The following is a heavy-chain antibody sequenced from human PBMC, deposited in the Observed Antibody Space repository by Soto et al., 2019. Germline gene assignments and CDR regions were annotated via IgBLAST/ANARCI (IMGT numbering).Heavy chain of an antibody. V-gene: IGHV3-23*01. Sequence: GGSLRLSCAASGFTFSSYAMSWVRQAPGKGLEWVSAISGSGGSTYYADSVKGRFTISRDNSKNTLYLQMNSLRAEDTAVYYCARGSGYYQYYFDYWGQGTLVTVSS. CDR3: ARGSGYYQYYFDY. CDR1: GFTFSSYA. CDR2: ISGSGGST. D-gene: IGHD3-3*01. J-gene: IGHJ4*02.